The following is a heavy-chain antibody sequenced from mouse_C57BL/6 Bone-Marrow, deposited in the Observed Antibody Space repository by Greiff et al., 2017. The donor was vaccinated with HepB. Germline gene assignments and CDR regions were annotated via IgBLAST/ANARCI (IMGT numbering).Heavy chain of an antibody. D-gene: IGHD2-1*01. Sequence: VKVVESGPGLVQPSQSLSITCTVSGFSLTSYGVHWVRQSPGKGLEWLGVIWRGGSTDYNAAFMSRLSITKDNSKSQVFFKMNSLQADDTAIYCCAKRDGNYGAWFAYWGQGTLVTVSA. CDR2: IWRGGST. CDR1: GFSLTSYG. V-gene: IGHV2-5*01. J-gene: IGHJ3*01. CDR3: AKRDGNYGAWFAY.